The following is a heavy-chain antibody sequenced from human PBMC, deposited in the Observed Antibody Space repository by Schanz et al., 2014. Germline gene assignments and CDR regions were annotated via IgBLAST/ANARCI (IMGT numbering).Heavy chain of an antibody. CDR3: AKDISDTSGKDDY. Sequence: EVQLVESGGGLVQPGGSLRLSCTASGFTFSSYSMNWVRQAPGKGLEWVSSISGTGGDDTYYADSVKGRFTISRDNSKNTLFLQMNSLRVEDSAIYYCAKDISDTSGKDDYWGQGTLVTVSS. CDR2: ISGTGGDDT. V-gene: IGHV3-23*04. J-gene: IGHJ4*02. D-gene: IGHD3-22*01. CDR1: GFTFSSYS.